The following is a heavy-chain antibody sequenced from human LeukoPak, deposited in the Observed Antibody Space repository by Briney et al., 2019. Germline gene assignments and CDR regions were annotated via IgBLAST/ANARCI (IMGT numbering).Heavy chain of an antibody. D-gene: IGHD3-22*01. CDR2: IIPILGIA. Sequence: GASVKVSCKASGGTFSSYAISWVRQAPGQGLEWMGRIIPILGIANYAQKFQGRVTITADKSTSTAYMELSSLRSEDTAVYYCASFEGAVITSDYWGQGTLVTVSS. J-gene: IGHJ4*02. CDR3: ASFEGAVITSDY. CDR1: GGTFSSYA. V-gene: IGHV1-69*04.